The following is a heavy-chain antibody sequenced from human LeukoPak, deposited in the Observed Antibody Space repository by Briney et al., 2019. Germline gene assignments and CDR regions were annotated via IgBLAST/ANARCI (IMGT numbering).Heavy chain of an antibody. CDR1: GYTFTSHF. Sequence: ASVKVSCKASGYTFTSHFMHWVRQAPGQGLEWMEIINPRGGSTSYTQKFQGRVTMTRDTSISTAYMELSRLRSDDTAVYYCARDRGYDILTGYYTPYYYMDVWGKGTTVTISS. J-gene: IGHJ6*03. CDR3: ARDRGYDILTGYYTPYYYMDV. CDR2: INPRGGST. V-gene: IGHV1-46*01. D-gene: IGHD3-9*01.